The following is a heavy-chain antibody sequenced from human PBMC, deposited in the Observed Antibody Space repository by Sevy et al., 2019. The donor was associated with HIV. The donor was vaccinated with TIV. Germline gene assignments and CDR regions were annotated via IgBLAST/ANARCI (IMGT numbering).Heavy chain of an antibody. CDR3: AKSLRPDIVVSAAHHTYYYGMDV. CDR2: IRSTGDST. CDR1: GFGFSSHA. Sequence: GRSLRLSCAASGFGFSSHAMSWVRQAPGKGLEWVSAIRSTGDSTYYADSVKGRFTISRDNSKNTVNVEMPSLRADDTAIYNCAKSLRPDIVVSAAHHTYYYGMDVWGQGTTVTVSS. J-gene: IGHJ6*02. D-gene: IGHD2-2*01. V-gene: IGHV3-23*01.